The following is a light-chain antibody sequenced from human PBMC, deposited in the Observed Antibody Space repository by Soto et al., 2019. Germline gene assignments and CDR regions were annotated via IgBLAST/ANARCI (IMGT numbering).Light chain of an antibody. CDR1: QSVSSK. CDR3: QQHNNWPYT. J-gene: IGKJ2*01. V-gene: IGKV3-15*01. CDR2: GGS. Sequence: EIVMTQSPATLSVSPGESATLSCRARQSVSSKLAWYQQKPGQAPRLLIYGGSTRASGIPARFSGSGSGTDFTLTISSLQSEDFVVYYCQQHNNWPYTFGQGTKLDIK.